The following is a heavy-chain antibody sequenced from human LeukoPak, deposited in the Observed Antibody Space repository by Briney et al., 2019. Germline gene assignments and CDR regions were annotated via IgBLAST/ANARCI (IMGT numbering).Heavy chain of an antibody. CDR3: XXRISSGWSYYFDY. V-gene: IGHV3-23*01. Sequence: GGSLRLSCAASGFTFSSYGMSWVRQAPGEGLEWVSAISYSGGSTYYADSVKGRFTISRDNSKNTVYPQMNRLKAEEQAVYYXXXRISSGWSYYFDYWGQGTLVTVSS. J-gene: IGHJ4*02. CDR2: ISYSGGST. D-gene: IGHD6-19*01. CDR1: GFTFSSYG.